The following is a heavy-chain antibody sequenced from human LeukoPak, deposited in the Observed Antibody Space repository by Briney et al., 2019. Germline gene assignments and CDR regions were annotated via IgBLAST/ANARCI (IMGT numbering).Heavy chain of an antibody. CDR1: GFTFDDYG. V-gene: IGHV3-20*04. CDR2: INWNGGST. D-gene: IGHD3-9*01. Sequence: GGSLRLSCAASGFTFDDYGMSWVRQAPGKGLEWVSGINWNGGSTGYADSVKGRFTISRDNAKNSLYLQMNSLRAEDTALYYCARDRTAPLRYFDWFNAFDIWGQEKMVTVSS. J-gene: IGHJ3*02. CDR3: ARDRTAPLRYFDWFNAFDI.